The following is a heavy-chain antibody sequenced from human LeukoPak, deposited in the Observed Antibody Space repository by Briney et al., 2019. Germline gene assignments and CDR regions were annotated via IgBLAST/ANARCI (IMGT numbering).Heavy chain of an antibody. J-gene: IGHJ6*03. CDR2: IYSSGST. CDR1: GGSLTSTSHY. Sequence: SETLSLSCTVSGGSLTSTSHYWDWVRQPPGEGLEWLGSIYSSGSTYYNPSLKSRVTVSLDTSKNQFSLSLTSVTAADTAVYYCPKRRGYSFGFDYYYMDVWGKGTTVTISS. CDR3: PKRRGYSFGFDYYYMDV. V-gene: IGHV4-39*01. D-gene: IGHD5-18*01.